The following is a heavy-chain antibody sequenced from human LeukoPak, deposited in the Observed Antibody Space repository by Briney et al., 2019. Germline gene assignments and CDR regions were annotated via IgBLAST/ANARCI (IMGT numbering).Heavy chain of an antibody. Sequence: ASVKVSCKASGGTFSSYAISWVRQAPGQGLEWMGWINPNSGGTNYAQKFQGRVTMTRDTSISTAYMELSRLRSDDTAVYYCARVEVTGTWGAFDIWGQGTMVTVSP. J-gene: IGHJ3*02. D-gene: IGHD1-7*01. CDR1: GGTFSSYA. CDR3: ARVEVTGTWGAFDI. V-gene: IGHV1-2*02. CDR2: INPNSGGT.